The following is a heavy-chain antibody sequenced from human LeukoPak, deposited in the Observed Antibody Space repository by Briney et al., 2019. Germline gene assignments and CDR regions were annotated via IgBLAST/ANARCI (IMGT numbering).Heavy chain of an antibody. Sequence: GGSLRLSCAVSGFTFSSYSMNWARQAPGKGLEWVSYSYSSSSSSSIYYADSVKGRFTISRDNAKNSLYLQMNSLRAEDTAVYYCARKGYYSQAFDMWGQGTMVTVSS. J-gene: IGHJ3*02. D-gene: IGHD3-22*01. V-gene: IGHV3-48*01. CDR3: ARKGYYSQAFDM. CDR2: SSSSSSSI. CDR1: GFTFSSYS.